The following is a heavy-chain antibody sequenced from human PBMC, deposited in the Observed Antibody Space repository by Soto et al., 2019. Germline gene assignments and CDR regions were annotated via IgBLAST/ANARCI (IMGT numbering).Heavy chain of an antibody. CDR3: ARGGGSDSFDY. CDR1: GASITYGGYS. D-gene: IGHD1-26*01. Sequence: SETLSLTCTVSGASITYGGYSWSWIRQTPRKGLEWIGYINHLETTFYNPSFESRLTLSIDRAKNQFSLNLNSMSAADRAVYFCARGGGSDSFDYWGQGILVTVSS. V-gene: IGHV4-30-2*01. J-gene: IGHJ4*02. CDR2: INHLETT.